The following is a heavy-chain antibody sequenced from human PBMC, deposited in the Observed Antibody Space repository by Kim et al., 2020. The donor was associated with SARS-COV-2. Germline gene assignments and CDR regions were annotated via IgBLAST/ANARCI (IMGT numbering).Heavy chain of an antibody. V-gene: IGHV1-3*01. Sequence: TKYAQKFQGRAPSSRDTSASTAYMELSSLRSEDTAVYYCARVGGAQAFDIWGQGTMVTVSS. J-gene: IGHJ3*02. CDR3: ARVGGAQAFDI. CDR2: T. D-gene: IGHD1-26*01.